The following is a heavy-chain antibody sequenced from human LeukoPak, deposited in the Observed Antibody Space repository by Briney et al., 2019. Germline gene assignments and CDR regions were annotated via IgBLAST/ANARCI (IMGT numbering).Heavy chain of an antibody. CDR2: INPNNGGT. J-gene: IGHJ4*02. D-gene: IGHD6-19*01. V-gene: IGHV1-2*02. CDR3: ARDPGGSGWYFGF. Sequence: ASVKVSCKASGYTFTGYYMHWVRQAPGQGLEWMGRINPNNGGTKYAQKFQGRVTMTRDTSISTAFMELSRLRSDDTAVYYCARDPGGSGWYFGFWGQGTLATVSS. CDR1: GYTFTGYY.